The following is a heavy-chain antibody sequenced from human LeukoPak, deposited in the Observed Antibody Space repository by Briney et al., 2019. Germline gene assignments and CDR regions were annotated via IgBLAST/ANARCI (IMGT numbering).Heavy chain of an antibody. Sequence: ASVKVSCTASGYTFTGYYMHWVRQAPGQGLEWMGWINPNSGGTNYAQKFQGRVTMTRDTSISTAYMELSRLRSDDTAVYYCARDQAVAGTVDYWGQGTLVTVSS. CDR2: INPNSGGT. V-gene: IGHV1-2*02. CDR1: GYTFTGYY. D-gene: IGHD6-19*01. J-gene: IGHJ4*02. CDR3: ARDQAVAGTVDY.